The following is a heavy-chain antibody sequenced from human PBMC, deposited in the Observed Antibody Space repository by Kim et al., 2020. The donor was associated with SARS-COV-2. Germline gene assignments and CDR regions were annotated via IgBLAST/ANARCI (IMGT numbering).Heavy chain of an antibody. CDR2: T. D-gene: IGHD1-26*01. V-gene: IGHV3-74*01. J-gene: IGHJ3*02. CDR3: ARGASFAFDI. Sequence: TSHADYVQDRFTISRDSAKNTLYLQVNSLRVDDTAVYYCARGASFAFDIWGQGTTVSV.